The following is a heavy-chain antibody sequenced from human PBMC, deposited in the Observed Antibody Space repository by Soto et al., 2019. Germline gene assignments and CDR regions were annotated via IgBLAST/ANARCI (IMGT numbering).Heavy chain of an antibody. V-gene: IGHV1-18*01. J-gene: IGHJ4*02. Sequence: ASVKVSCKAAGYTFTSYGISWVRQAPGQGLEWMGWISAYNGNTNYAQKLQGRVTMTTDTSTSTAYIELRSLRSDDTAVYYCARDLTMYSYGPKSSTFDYWGQGTLVTVSS. CDR2: ISAYNGNT. CDR3: ARDLTMYSYGPKSSTFDY. D-gene: IGHD5-18*01. CDR1: GYTFTSYG.